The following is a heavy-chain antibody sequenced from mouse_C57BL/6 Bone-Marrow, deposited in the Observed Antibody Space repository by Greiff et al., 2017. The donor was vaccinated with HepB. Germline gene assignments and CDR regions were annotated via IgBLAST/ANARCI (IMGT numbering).Heavy chain of an antibody. V-gene: IGHV3-6*01. D-gene: IGHD2-4*01. CDR2: ISYDGSN. CDR3: ARDHYDYDWFAY. Sequence: ESGPGLVKPSQSLSLTCSVTGYSITSGYYWNWIRQFPGNKLEWMGYISYDGSNNYNPSLKNRISITRDTSKNQFFLKLNSVTTEDTATYYCARDHYDYDWFAYWGQGTLVTVSA. CDR1: GYSITSGYY. J-gene: IGHJ3*01.